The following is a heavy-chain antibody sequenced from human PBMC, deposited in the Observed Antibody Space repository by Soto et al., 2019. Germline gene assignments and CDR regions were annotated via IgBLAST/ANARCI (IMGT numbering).Heavy chain of an antibody. D-gene: IGHD6-6*01. Sequence: SETLSLTCAVYGGSFSGYYWSWIHQPPGKGLEWIGEINHSGSTNYNPSLKSRVTISVDTSKNQFSLKLSSVTAADTAVYYCARGLRGYRQLEEFYYYGMDVWGQGTTVTVSS. CDR1: GGSFSGYY. J-gene: IGHJ6*02. V-gene: IGHV4-34*01. CDR3: ARGLRGYRQLEEFYYYGMDV. CDR2: INHSGST.